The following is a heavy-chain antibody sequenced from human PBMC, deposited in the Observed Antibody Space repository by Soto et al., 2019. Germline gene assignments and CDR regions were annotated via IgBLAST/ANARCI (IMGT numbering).Heavy chain of an antibody. CDR3: AKGRGYSYGSNY. CDR1: GFTFSSYA. D-gene: IGHD5-18*01. V-gene: IGHV3-23*01. CDR2: ISGSGGST. J-gene: IGHJ4*02. Sequence: GSLRLSCAASGFTFSSYAMSWVRQAPGKGLEWVSAISGSGGSTYYADSVKGRFTISRDNSKNTLYLQMNSLRAEDTAVYYCAKGRGYSYGSNYWGQGTLVTVSS.